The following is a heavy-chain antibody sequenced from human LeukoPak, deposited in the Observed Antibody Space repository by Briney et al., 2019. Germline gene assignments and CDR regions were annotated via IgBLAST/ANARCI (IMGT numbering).Heavy chain of an antibody. CDR1: GGFITNYY. CDR2: ISYTGNT. Sequence: SETLSLTCTVSGGFITNYYWSWIRQTPQKGLEWIGYISYTGNTKYNPSLTSRVTISVDTSKNQFSLKLSSVTAADTAVYYCARVYSGSKYCSSTSCYMDYWGQGTLVTVSS. J-gene: IGHJ4*02. D-gene: IGHD2-2*02. CDR3: ARVYSGSKYCSSTSCYMDY. V-gene: IGHV4-59*08.